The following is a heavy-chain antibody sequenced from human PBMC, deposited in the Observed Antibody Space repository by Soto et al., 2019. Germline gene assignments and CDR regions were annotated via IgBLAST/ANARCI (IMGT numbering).Heavy chain of an antibody. CDR3: AKVVTIFASYYYGMDV. V-gene: IGHV3-23*01. CDR2: ISGSGGST. D-gene: IGHD3-3*01. Sequence: GGSLRLSCAASGFTFSNYAMNWVRQAPGKGLEWVAGISGSGGSTYHADAVKGRFTISRDNSKNSLYLQMHSLRAADTAAYYCAKVVTIFASYYYGMDVWGQGTTVTVSS. J-gene: IGHJ6*02. CDR1: GFTFSNYA.